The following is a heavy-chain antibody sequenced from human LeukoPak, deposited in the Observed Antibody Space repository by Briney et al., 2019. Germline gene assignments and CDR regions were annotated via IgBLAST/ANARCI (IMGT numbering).Heavy chain of an antibody. CDR2: IKQDGSEK. V-gene: IGHV3-7*01. CDR1: GFTFSSYW. J-gene: IGHJ6*02. CDR3: ARGIAVAGGRRYYYGMDV. Sequence: PGGSLRLSCAASGFTFSSYWMSWVRQAPGKGLEWVANIKQDGSEKYYVDSVKGRFTISRDNAKNSLYLQMNSLRAEDTAVYYCARGIAVAGGRRYYYGMDVWGQGTTVTVSS. D-gene: IGHD6-19*01.